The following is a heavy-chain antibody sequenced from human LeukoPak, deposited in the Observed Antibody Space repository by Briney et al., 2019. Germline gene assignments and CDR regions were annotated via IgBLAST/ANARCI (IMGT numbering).Heavy chain of an antibody. CDR2: IYYSGST. J-gene: IGHJ4*02. CDR1: GGSISSGDYY. V-gene: IGHV4-31*03. Sequence: SQTLSLTCTVSGGSISSGDYYWSWIRQHPGKGLEWIGYIYYSGSTYYNPSLKSRVTISVDTSKNQFSLKLSSVTAADTAVYYCARVYGSGSYYSPFDYWGQGTLVTVSS. CDR3: ARVYGSGSYYSPFDY. D-gene: IGHD3-10*01.